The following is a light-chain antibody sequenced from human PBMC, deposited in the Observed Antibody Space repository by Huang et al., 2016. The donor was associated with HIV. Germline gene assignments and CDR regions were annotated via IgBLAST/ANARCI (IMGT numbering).Light chain of an antibody. J-gene: IGKJ1*01. CDR3: QQLNSYPPT. CDR2: AAS. CDR1: QGISSY. V-gene: IGKV1-9*01. Sequence: IQLTQSPSSLSASVGDRVTIPCRASQGISSYLAWYQQKPGNAPKLLIYAASTLQSGVPSRFSGSGSGTDFTLTISSLQPEDFATYHCQQLNSYPPTFGQGTKVEIK.